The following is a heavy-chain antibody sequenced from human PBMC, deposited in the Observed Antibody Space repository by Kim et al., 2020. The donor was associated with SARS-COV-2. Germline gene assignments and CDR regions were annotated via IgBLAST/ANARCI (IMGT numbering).Heavy chain of an antibody. J-gene: IGHJ4*02. Sequence: RYSPSFQGQVTISADKSISTAYLQWSSLKASDTAMYYCATRRSYGSGSAYWGQGTLVTVSS. CDR3: ATRRSYGSGSAY. D-gene: IGHD3-10*01. V-gene: IGHV5-51*01.